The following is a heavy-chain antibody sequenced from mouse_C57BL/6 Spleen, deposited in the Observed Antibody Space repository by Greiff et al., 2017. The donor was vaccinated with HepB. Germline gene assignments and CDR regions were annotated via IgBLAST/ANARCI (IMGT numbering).Heavy chain of an antibody. Sequence: QVQLQQSGAELARPGASVKLSCKASGYTFTSYGISWVKQRTGQGLEWIGEIYPRSGNTYYNEKFKGKATLTADKSSSTAYMELRSLTSEDSAVYFCARSNYGSSYSYAMDYWGQGTSVTVSS. V-gene: IGHV1-81*01. D-gene: IGHD1-1*01. CDR3: ARSNYGSSYSYAMDY. CDR1: GYTFTSYG. J-gene: IGHJ4*01. CDR2: IYPRSGNT.